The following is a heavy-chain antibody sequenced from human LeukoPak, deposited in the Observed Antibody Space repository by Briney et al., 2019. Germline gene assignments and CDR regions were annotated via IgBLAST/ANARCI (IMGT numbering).Heavy chain of an antibody. J-gene: IGHJ6*02. CDR2: ISAYNGNT. CDR3: ARDRPPDIVVVPAAGRGYYYGMDV. V-gene: IGHV1-18*01. CDR1: GYTFTSYG. Sequence: GASVKVSCKASGYTFTSYGISWVRQAPGQGLEWMGWISAYNGNTNYAQKLQGRVTMTTDTSTSTAYMELRSLRSDDTAVYYCARDRPPDIVVVPAAGRGYYYGMDVWGQGTTVTVSS. D-gene: IGHD2-2*01.